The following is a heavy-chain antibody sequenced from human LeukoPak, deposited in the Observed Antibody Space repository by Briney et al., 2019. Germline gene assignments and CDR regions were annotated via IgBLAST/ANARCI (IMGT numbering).Heavy chain of an antibody. Sequence: PGGSLRLSCAASGFTFSNAWMSWVRQAPGKGLEWVGRIKSKTDGGTTDYAAPVKGRFTISRDDSKNTLYLQMNSLKTEDTAVYYCTGKSSPNDRYNWNPDAFDIWGQGTMVTVSS. CDR2: IKSKTDGGTT. CDR1: GFTFSNAW. D-gene: IGHD1-20*01. CDR3: TGKSSPNDRYNWNPDAFDI. J-gene: IGHJ3*02. V-gene: IGHV3-15*01.